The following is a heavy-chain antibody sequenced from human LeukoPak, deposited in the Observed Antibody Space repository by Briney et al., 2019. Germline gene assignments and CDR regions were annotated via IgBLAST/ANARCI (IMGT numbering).Heavy chain of an antibody. V-gene: IGHV3-53*01. D-gene: IGHD3-9*01. CDR3: ARPGYDILTGYSIPFDY. CDR1: GFTVSSNY. J-gene: IGHJ4*02. Sequence: GGSLRLSCAASGFTVSSNYMSWVRQAPGKGLEWVSVIYSGGATYYADSVKGRFTISRDNSKNTLYLQMNSLRAEDTAVYYCARPGYDILTGYSIPFDYWRQGTLVTVSS. CDR2: IYSGGAT.